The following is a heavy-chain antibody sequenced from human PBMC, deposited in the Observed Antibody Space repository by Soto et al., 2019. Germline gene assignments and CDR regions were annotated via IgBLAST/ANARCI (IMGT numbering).Heavy chain of an antibody. J-gene: IGHJ5*02. CDR1: GGSISSGGYS. CDR3: ATATTVTTTYALYENWFDP. D-gene: IGHD4-17*01. V-gene: IGHV4-30-2*01. Sequence: PSETLSLTCAVSGGSISSGGYSWSWIRQPPGKGLEWIGYIYHSGSTYYNPSLKSRVTISVDTSKNQFSLKLSSVTAADTAVYYCATATTVTTTYALYENWFDPWGQGTLVTVSS. CDR2: IYHSGST.